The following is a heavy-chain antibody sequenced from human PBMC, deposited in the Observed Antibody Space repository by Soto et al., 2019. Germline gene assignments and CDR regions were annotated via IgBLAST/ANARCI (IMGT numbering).Heavy chain of an antibody. Sequence: ASVKVSCKASGGTFSSYAISWVRQAPGQGLEWMGGIIPIFGTANYAQKFQGRVTITADESTSTAYMELSSLRSEDTAVYYCARLAGSIAALNWFDPWGQGTLVTV. D-gene: IGHD6-6*01. J-gene: IGHJ5*02. V-gene: IGHV1-69*13. CDR1: GGTFSSYA. CDR3: ARLAGSIAALNWFDP. CDR2: IIPIFGTA.